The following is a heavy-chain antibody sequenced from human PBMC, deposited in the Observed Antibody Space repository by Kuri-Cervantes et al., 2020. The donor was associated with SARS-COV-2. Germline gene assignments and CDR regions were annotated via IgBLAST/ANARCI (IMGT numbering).Heavy chain of an antibody. Sequence: GSLRLSCAVYGGSFSRYYWSWIRQPPGKGLEWIGEINHSGSTNYNPSLKSRVTISVDTSKNQFSLKLSSVTAADTAVYYWARGRSCVGNWGQGTLVTVSS. CDR3: ARGRSCVGN. D-gene: IGHD2-15*01. V-gene: IGHV4-34*01. J-gene: IGHJ4*02. CDR2: INHSGST. CDR1: GGSFSRYY.